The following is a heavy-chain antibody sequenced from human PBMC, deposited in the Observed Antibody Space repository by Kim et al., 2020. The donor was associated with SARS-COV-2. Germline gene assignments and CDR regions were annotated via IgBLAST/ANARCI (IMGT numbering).Heavy chain of an antibody. V-gene: IGHV3-7*03. CDR2: GSEK. J-gene: IGHJ4*02. CDR3: ARKWRSLTD. Sequence: GSEKYYVDSVKGRFTISRDNAKNSLYLQMDSRRAEDTAVYYCARKWRSLTDWGQGILVTVSS. D-gene: IGHD2-15*01.